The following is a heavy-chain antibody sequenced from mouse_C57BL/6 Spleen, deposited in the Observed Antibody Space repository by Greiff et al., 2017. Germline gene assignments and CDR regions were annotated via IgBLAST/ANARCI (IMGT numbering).Heavy chain of an antibody. CDR2: INPGSGGT. D-gene: IGHD2-4*01. V-gene: IGHV1-54*01. J-gene: IGHJ2*01. CDR1: GYAFTNYL. CDR3: ARGGGLRPFDY. Sequence: QVQLQQSGAELVRPGTSVKVSCKASGYAFTNYLIEWVKQRPGQGLEWIGVINPGSGGTNYNEKFKGKATLTADKSSSTAYMQLSSLTSEDSAVYFGARGGGLRPFDYWGQGTTLTVSS.